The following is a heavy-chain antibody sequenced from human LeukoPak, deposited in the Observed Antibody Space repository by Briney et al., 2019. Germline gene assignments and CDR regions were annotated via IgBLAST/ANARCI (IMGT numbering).Heavy chain of an antibody. V-gene: IGHV5-51*01. J-gene: IGHJ5*02. CDR1: GYNFPNYW. CDR3: AIAAAGTEHNWFDP. CDR2: IYPGDSDT. D-gene: IGHD6-13*01. Sequence: GESLKISCKGSGYNFPNYWIGWVRQMPGKGLEWVAIIYPGDSDTRYSPSFQGQVTISADKSISTAYLQWSSLKASDTAMYYCAIAAAGTEHNWFDPWGQGTLVTVSS.